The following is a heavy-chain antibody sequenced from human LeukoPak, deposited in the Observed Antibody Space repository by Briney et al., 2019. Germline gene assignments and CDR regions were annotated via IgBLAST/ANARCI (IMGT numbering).Heavy chain of an antibody. V-gene: IGHV3-21*01. J-gene: IGHJ4*02. CDR3: ARRHVGLVIIKPFDY. CDR2: ISSSSSYI. D-gene: IGHD3/OR15-3a*01. CDR1: GFTFSSYS. Sequence: GGSLRLSCAASGFTFSSYSMNWVRQAPGKGLEWVSSISSSSSYIYYADSVKGRFTISRDNARNSLYLQVNSLRAEDTAVYYCARRHVGLVIIKPFDYWGQGTLVTVSS.